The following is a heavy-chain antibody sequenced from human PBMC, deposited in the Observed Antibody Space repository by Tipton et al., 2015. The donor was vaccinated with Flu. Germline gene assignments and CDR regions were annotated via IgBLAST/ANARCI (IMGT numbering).Heavy chain of an antibody. CDR2: LSGGGGGA. V-gene: IGHV3-23*01. CDR3: SKVIPEIVSGLDY. Sequence: SLRLSCAASGFTFSDYYMSWIRLAPGKGLEWVSFLSGGGGGAKYADSVKGRFTISRDNSKNTLYLQMNSLRAEDTAIYYCSKVIPEIVSGLDYWGLGTLVTVSS. D-gene: IGHD5/OR15-5a*01. CDR1: GFTFSDYY. J-gene: IGHJ4*02.